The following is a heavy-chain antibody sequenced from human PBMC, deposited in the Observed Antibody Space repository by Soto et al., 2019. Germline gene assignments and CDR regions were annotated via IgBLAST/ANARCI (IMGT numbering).Heavy chain of an antibody. CDR2: INPSGGST. J-gene: IGHJ3*02. CDR1: GYTLTSNY. CDR3: ALSPDDAFDI. V-gene: IGHV1-46*01. Sequence: ASVKVSCKESGYTLTSNYMHWARQAPGQGLEWMGIINPSGGSTSYAQKFQGRVTMTRDTSTSTVYMELSSLRSEDTAVYYCALSPDDAFDIWGQGTMVTVSS.